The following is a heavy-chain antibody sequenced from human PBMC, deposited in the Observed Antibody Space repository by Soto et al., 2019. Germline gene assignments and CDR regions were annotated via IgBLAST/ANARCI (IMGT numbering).Heavy chain of an antibody. J-gene: IGHJ4*02. CDR3: AGRLTTAASLDY. CDR2: IHGGGST. V-gene: IGHV3-53*01. D-gene: IGHD3-16*01. Sequence: VQLVESGGGLIQPGGSLRLSCAASGFSVSNNHMTWVRQAAGKGLELVSFIHGGGSTSYADSVKGRFTISRDNSKNTRYLQMDSLRAEDTAKYYCAGRLTTAASLDYWGQGTLVTVSS. CDR1: GFSVSNNH.